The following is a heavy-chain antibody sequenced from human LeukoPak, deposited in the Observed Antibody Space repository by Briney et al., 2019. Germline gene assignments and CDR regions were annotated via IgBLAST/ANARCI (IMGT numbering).Heavy chain of an antibody. V-gene: IGHV4-31*03. D-gene: IGHD4-23*01. CDR2: IYYSGST. J-gene: IGHJ4*02. CDR1: GGSISSGGYY. Sequence: SETLSLTCTVSGGSISSGGYYWSWVRQHPGKGLEWIGYIYYSGSTYYNPSLKSRVTISVDTSKNQFSLKLSSVTAADTAVYYCARFDYGGNLGSDYWGQGTLVTVSS. CDR3: ARFDYGGNLGSDY.